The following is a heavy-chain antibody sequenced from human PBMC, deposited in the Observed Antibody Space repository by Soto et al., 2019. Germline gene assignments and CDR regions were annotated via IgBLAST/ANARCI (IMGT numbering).Heavy chain of an antibody. J-gene: IGHJ6*03. CDR3: ARRAPPGSSWLYYYYYMDV. CDR1: GFTFSSYS. D-gene: IGHD6-13*01. CDR2: ISSSSSYI. Sequence: GGSLRLSCAASGFTFSSYSMNWVRQAPGKGLEWVSSISSSSSYIYYADSVKGRFTISRDNAKNSLYLQMNSLRAEDTAVYYCARRAPPGSSWLYYYYYMDVWGKGTTVTVSS. V-gene: IGHV3-21*01.